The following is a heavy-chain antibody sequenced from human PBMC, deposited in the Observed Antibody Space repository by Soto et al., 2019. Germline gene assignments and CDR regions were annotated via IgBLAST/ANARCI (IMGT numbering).Heavy chain of an antibody. CDR1: GVAFNDYY. CDR2: ISGSTSYI. D-gene: IGHD6-13*01. V-gene: IGHV3-11*06. J-gene: IGHJ4*02. CDR3: ARNKAAAGTGSYFDY. Sequence: GGSLRLSCAASGVAFNDYYMSWIRQAPGKGLEWLAYISGSTSYIKYADSVKGRFTISRDNAKKSLFLQMNNLRADDTAVYYCARNKAAAGTGSYFDYWGQGTLVTVSS.